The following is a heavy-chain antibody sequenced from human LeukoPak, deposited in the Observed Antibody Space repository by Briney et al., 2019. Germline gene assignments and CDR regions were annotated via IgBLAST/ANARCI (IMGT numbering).Heavy chain of an antibody. J-gene: IGHJ4*02. D-gene: IGHD3-10*01. CDR3: ARGLWFGELFDY. V-gene: IGHV1-2*02. CDR1: GYTFTAYY. CDR2: INPNSGGT. Sequence: GASVKVSCKASGYTFTAYYMHWVRQAPGQGLEWMGWINPNSGGTNYAQKFQGRVIMTRDTSISTAYMELSRLRSDDTAVYYCARGLWFGELFDYWGQGTLVTVSS.